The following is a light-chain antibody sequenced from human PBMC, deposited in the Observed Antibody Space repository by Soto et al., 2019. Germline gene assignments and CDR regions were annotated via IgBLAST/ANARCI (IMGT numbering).Light chain of an antibody. V-gene: IGKV1-5*01. Sequence: DIQMTQSPSTLSASVGDRVTITCRASQSVSVWLAWYQQKPGKAPKLLISDASTLQRGVPSRFSGSGSGTDSTLIISNLQSDDFATYYCQQYITYSPYTFGQGTKVDIK. CDR2: DAS. CDR1: QSVSVW. CDR3: QQYITYSPYT. J-gene: IGKJ2*01.